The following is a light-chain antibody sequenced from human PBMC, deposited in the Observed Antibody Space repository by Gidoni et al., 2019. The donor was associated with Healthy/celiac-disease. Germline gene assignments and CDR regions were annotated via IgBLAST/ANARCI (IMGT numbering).Light chain of an antibody. CDR1: QSISSY. CDR2: AAS. V-gene: IGKV1-39*01. J-gene: IGKJ2*01. CDR3: QQSYSTPYT. Sequence: DIQMTQSTSSLSASVGDRVTITCRASQSISSYLNWYQQKPGKAPKRLIYAASSLQSGVPSRFSGSGSGTDFTLTISSLQPEDFATYYCQQSYSTPYTFGQGTKLESK.